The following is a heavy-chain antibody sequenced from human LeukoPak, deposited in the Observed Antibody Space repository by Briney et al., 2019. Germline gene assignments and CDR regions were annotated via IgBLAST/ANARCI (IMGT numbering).Heavy chain of an antibody. Sequence: GGSLRLSCAASGFTFSSYAMSWVRQAPGKGLEWVSAISGSGGSTYYADSVKGRFTISRDNSKNTLYLQMNSLRAEDTAVYYCAKGSAYYDFWSGYWDYYFDYWGQGTLATVSS. D-gene: IGHD3-3*01. CDR3: AKGSAYYDFWSGYWDYYFDY. J-gene: IGHJ4*02. CDR2: ISGSGGST. V-gene: IGHV3-23*01. CDR1: GFTFSSYA.